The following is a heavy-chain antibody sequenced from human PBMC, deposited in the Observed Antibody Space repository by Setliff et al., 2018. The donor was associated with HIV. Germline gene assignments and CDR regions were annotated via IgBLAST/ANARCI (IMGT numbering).Heavy chain of an antibody. V-gene: IGHV3-73*01. J-gene: IGHJ4*02. CDR1: GFTFSGST. CDR3: AKDGWGSF. CDR2: IGSKANSYAT. D-gene: IGHD6-19*01. Sequence: GGSLRLSCAASGFTFSGSTIPWVRQASGKGLEWVGRIGSKANSYATAYAASVKGRFTTSREDSKTTAYLQMNRLRAEDTAVYYCAKDGWGSFWGQGNLVTVSS.